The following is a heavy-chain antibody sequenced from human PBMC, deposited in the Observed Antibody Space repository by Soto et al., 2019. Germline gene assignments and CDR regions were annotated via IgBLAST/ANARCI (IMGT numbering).Heavy chain of an antibody. CDR2: IYYSGST. V-gene: IGHV4-39*01. Sequence: QLQLQESGPGLVKPSETLSLTCTVSGGSFSSSSYYWGWIRQPPGKGLEWIGSIYYSGSTYYNPSLKSRVTISVDPSKHQFSLKLSSVTAADTAVYYCARLGYDSRGVYWGQGTLVTVSS. D-gene: IGHD3-22*01. CDR1: GGSFSSSSYY. J-gene: IGHJ4*02. CDR3: ARLGYDSRGVY.